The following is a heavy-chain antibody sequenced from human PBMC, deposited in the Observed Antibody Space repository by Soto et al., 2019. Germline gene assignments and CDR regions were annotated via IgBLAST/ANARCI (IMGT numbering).Heavy chain of an antibody. J-gene: IGHJ4*02. Sequence: QVQMVESGGGVVQPGTSLRLSCVVTGLTFSGYGMHWVRQAPGKGLEWVADITYDGSSTYYADAVKGRFTVSRDNSTHILYLQTTSPRADDTAMYYCAKDKTGRGWRTLDSWGQGTLVIFSS. CDR1: GLTFSGYG. CDR3: AKDKTGRGWRTLDS. CDR2: ITYDGSST. V-gene: IGHV3-30*18. D-gene: IGHD3-10*01.